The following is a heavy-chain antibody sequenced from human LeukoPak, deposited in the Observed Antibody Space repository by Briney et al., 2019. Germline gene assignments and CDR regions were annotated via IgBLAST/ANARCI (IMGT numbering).Heavy chain of an antibody. CDR1: GYTFSGYS. CDR2: ISSSSSTI. Sequence: PGGSLRLSCAASGYTFSGYSLNWVRQAPGEGREGVSLISSSSSTIYYADSVKGRFTISRDNAEKSLYLQMNSLRAEDTAVYYCARDRGGSYSPIDYWGQGTLVTVSS. CDR3: ARDRGGSYSPIDY. J-gene: IGHJ4*02. V-gene: IGHV3-48*04. D-gene: IGHD2-15*01.